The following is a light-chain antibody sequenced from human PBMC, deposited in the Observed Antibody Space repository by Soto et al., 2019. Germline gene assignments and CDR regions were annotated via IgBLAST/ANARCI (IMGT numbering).Light chain of an antibody. Sequence: EIVMTQSPATLSVSPGERATLSCRASQSISTELAWYQQKPGQPPRLLIYSASTRATGVPARFTCSGSGSDFTLTISVLQSEDFAVYYCQQGHNWPLTFGQGTRLEI. V-gene: IGKV3-15*01. CDR2: SAS. J-gene: IGKJ2*01. CDR3: QQGHNWPLT. CDR1: QSISTE.